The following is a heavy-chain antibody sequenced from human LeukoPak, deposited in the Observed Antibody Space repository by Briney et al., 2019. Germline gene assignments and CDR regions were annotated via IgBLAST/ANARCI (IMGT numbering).Heavy chain of an antibody. CDR2: INWNGGSI. CDR1: GFNFDDNG. Sequence: GGSLRLSCAASGFNFDDNGMSWVRHAPGKGLEWVSGINWNGGSIGYADSVKGRFAISRDNAKNSLYLQMNSLRAEDTALYYCARLMGIAALIPFDYWGQGTLVTVSS. J-gene: IGHJ4*02. D-gene: IGHD6-13*01. V-gene: IGHV3-20*04. CDR3: ARLMGIAALIPFDY.